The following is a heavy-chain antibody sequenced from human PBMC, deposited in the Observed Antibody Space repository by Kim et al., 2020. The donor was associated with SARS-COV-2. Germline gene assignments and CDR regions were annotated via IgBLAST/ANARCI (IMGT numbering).Heavy chain of an antibody. CDR3: ARNYGGNSVGWFDP. Sequence: SETLSLTCTVSGASIISSSSYWGWIRQPPGKGLEWIGTIYYGGSTYYNPSLKSRVTISVDTSKNQFSLKLSSVTAADTAVYYCARNYGGNSVGWFDPWGQGTLVTVSS. D-gene: IGHD4-17*01. V-gene: IGHV4-39*01. CDR1: GASIISSSSY. J-gene: IGHJ5*02. CDR2: IYYGGST.